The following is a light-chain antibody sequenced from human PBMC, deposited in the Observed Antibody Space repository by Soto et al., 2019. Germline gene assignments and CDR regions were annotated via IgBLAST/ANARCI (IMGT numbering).Light chain of an antibody. CDR3: QQRANWPIT. CDR1: QSVNTY. CDR2: DAS. J-gene: IGKJ5*01. V-gene: IGKV3-11*01. Sequence: EIVLTQSPATLSLSPGDRATLSCRASQSVNTYLIWYQQKPGQAPRLLISDASYRATGIPARFSGRGSGTDFTLTISSLEPEDFAVYYCQQRANWPITFGQGTRLDIK.